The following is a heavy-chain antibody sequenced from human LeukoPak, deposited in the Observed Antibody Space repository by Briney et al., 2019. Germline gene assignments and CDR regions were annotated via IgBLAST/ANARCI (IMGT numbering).Heavy chain of an antibody. CDR3: ARYYNDYGNN. Sequence: SETLSLTCTVAGGSISSSSYYWGWIRQPPGRGLEWIGSIYYSGSTYYNPSLKSRVTISVDTSKNQFSLKLSSVTAADTAGYSCARYYNDYGNNWGQGTLVTVSS. V-gene: IGHV4-39*01. D-gene: IGHD4-17*01. J-gene: IGHJ4*02. CDR2: IYYSGST. CDR1: GGSISSSSYY.